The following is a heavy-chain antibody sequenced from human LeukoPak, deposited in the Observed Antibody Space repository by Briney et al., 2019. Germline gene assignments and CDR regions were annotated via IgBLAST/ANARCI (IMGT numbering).Heavy chain of an antibody. CDR3: AREGYPYGYVFD. D-gene: IGHD5-18*01. V-gene: IGHV4-59*01. CDR1: GGSISSSY. J-gene: IGHJ4*02. Sequence: SETLSLTCTVSGGSISSSYWSWSRQPPGKGQDWIGYIFYSGSTNYNPSLKSRVTISVDSSKHQFSLNLSSVTAADTAVYYCAREGYPYGYVFDWGQGTLVTVSS. CDR2: IFYSGST.